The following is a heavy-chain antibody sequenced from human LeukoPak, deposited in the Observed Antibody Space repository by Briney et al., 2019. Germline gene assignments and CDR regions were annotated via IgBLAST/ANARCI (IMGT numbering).Heavy chain of an antibody. CDR1: GGSISSYY. Sequence: ETQPVTRTVSGGSISSYYWSWIRQPPGTGLEWIGDIYYSGSTNYNRRVTRPVATSVDTSKNQFSLKLSSVTAADTAVYYCARVGSGRDGFKGAFEIWGQGTMVTVSS. CDR3: ARVGSGRDGFKGAFEI. V-gene: IGHV4-59*01. D-gene: IGHD5-24*01. J-gene: IGHJ3*02. CDR2: IYYSGST.